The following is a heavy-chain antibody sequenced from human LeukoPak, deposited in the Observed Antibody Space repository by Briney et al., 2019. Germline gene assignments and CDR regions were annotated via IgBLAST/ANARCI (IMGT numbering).Heavy chain of an antibody. V-gene: IGHV3-43D*03. CDR3: AKDGIGRYYDFWSGPNGDFDY. Sequence: GGSLRLSCAASGFTFDDYAMHWVRQAPGKGLEWVSLISWDGGSTYYADSVKGRFTISRDNSKNSLYLQMNSLRAEDTALYYCAKDGIGRYYDFWSGPNGDFDYRGQGTLVTVSS. CDR2: ISWDGGST. CDR1: GFTFDDYA. D-gene: IGHD3-3*01. J-gene: IGHJ4*02.